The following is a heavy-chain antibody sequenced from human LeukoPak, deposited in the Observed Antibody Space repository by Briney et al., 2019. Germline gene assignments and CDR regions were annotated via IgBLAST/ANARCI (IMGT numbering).Heavy chain of an antibody. J-gene: IGHJ6*04. CDR3: AREGGEGGDYYYGMDV. V-gene: IGHV3-23*01. Sequence: GGSLRLSCAASGFTFGSYAMSWVRQAPGKGLEWVSAISGSGGSTYYADSVKGRFTISRDNSKNTLYLQMNSLRAEDTAVYYCAREGGEGGDYYYGMDVWGKGTTVTVSS. CDR1: GFTFGSYA. D-gene: IGHD3-16*01. CDR2: ISGSGGST.